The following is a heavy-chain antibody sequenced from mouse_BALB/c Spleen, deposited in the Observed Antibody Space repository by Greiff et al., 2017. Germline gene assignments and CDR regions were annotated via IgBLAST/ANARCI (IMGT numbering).Heavy chain of an antibody. CDR1: GYTFTDYW. Sequence: VQLQQPGAELVMPGASVKMSCKASGYTFTDYWMHWVKQRPGQGLEWIGAIDTSDSYTSYNQKFKGKATLTVDESSSTAYMQLSSLTSEDSAVYYCARRGYYGSSYVHYAMDYWGQGTSVTVSS. D-gene: IGHD1-1*01. V-gene: IGHV1-69*01. J-gene: IGHJ4*01. CDR2: IDTSDSYT. CDR3: ARRGYYGSSYVHYAMDY.